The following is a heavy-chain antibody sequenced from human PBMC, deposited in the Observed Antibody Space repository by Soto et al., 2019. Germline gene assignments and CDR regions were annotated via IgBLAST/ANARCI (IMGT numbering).Heavy chain of an antibody. V-gene: IGHV4-39*01. J-gene: IGHJ4*02. CDR2: IYYSGST. CDR3: ARHMASLVTGTTQTDY. CDR1: GGSISSSSYY. D-gene: IGHD1-20*01. Sequence: PSETLSLTCTVSGGSISSSSYYWGWIRQPPGKGLEWIGSIYYSGSTYYNPSLKSRVTISVDTSKNQFSLKLSSVTAADTAVYYCARHMASLVTGTTQTDYWGQGILVTVSS.